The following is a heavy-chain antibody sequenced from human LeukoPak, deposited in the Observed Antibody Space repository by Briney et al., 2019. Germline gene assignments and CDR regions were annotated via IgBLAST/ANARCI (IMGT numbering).Heavy chain of an antibody. CDR1: GGSFSGYY. Sequence: SETLSLTCCVYGGSFSGYYWSWIRQPPGKGLEWIGEINHSGSTNYNPSLKSRVTISVDTSKNQFSLKLSSVTAADTAVYYCARGNYYDSSGYYGYWGQGTLVTVSS. D-gene: IGHD3-22*01. J-gene: IGHJ4*02. V-gene: IGHV4-34*01. CDR2: INHSGST. CDR3: ARGNYYDSSGYYGY.